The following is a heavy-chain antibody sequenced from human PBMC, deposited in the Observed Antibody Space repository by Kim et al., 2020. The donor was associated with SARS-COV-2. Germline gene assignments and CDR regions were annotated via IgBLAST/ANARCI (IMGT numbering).Heavy chain of an antibody. V-gene: IGHV4-34*01. CDR2: INHSGST. D-gene: IGHD5-18*01. CDR3: ARGGYSYGPRGFDY. CDR1: GGSFSGYY. Sequence: SETLSLTCAVYGGSFSGYYWSWIRQPPGKGLEWIGEINHSGSTNYNPSLKSRVTISVDTSKNQFSLKLSSVTAADTAVYYCARGGYSYGPRGFDYWGQGTLVTVSS. J-gene: IGHJ4*02.